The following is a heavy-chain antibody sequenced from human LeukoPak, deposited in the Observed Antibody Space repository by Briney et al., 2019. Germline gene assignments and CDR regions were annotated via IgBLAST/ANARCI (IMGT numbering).Heavy chain of an antibody. CDR3: ARGFGVVISNYYYYYMDV. D-gene: IGHD3-3*01. Sequence: SETLSLTCTVSGGSISSGGYYWSWIRQPPGKGLEWIGYIYHSGSTYYNPSLKSRVTISVDTSKNQFSLKLSSVTAADTAVYYCARGFGVVISNYYYYYMDVWGKGTTVTVSS. CDR1: GGSISSGGYY. J-gene: IGHJ6*03. V-gene: IGHV4-30-2*01. CDR2: IYHSGST.